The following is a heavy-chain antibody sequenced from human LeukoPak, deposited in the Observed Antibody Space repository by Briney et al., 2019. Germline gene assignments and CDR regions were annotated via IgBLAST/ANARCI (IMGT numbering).Heavy chain of an antibody. J-gene: IGHJ4*02. CDR3: ARQSIAARDFDY. D-gene: IGHD6-6*01. CDR1: GYTFTGYY. V-gene: IGHV1-2*02. Sequence: ASVKVSCKASGYTFTGYYMHWVRQAPGQGLEWMGWINPNSGGTIYAQKFQGRVTMTRDTSISTAYMELSRLRSDDTAVYYCARQSIAARDFDYWGQGTLVTVSS. CDR2: INPNSGGT.